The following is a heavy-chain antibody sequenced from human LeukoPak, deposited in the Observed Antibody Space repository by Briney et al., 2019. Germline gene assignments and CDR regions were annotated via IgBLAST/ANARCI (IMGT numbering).Heavy chain of an antibody. CDR3: ARSTPTEYFQH. D-gene: IGHD2-15*01. Sequence: KPSQTLSLTCTVSGGSISSGGYYWSWIRQPPGKGLEWIGYIYHSGSTYYNPSLKSRVTISVDRSKNQFSLKLSSVTAADTAVYYCARSTPTEYFQHWGQGTLVTVSS. CDR1: GGSISSGGYY. CDR2: IYHSGST. J-gene: IGHJ1*01. V-gene: IGHV4-30-2*01.